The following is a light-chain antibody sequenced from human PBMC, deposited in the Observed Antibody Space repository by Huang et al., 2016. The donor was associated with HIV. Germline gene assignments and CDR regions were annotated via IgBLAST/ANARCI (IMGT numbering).Light chain of an antibody. CDR2: AAS. CDR3: QQSRSLPRT. V-gene: IGKV1-39*01. J-gene: IGKJ4*01. Sequence: EIQLTQSPSSLSASVGAGITITCRASENIVYSLSWFRQRPGRAPEALIYAASRLHAGVPSKFSATGSGANFTLSIDGLGPEDFATYYCQQSRSLPRTYGGGTKVDI. CDR1: ENIVYS.